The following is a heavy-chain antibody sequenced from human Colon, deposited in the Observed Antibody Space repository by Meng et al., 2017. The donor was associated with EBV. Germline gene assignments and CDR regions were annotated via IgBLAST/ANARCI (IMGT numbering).Heavy chain of an antibody. CDR1: GASVATGRYY. CDR2: IYYIGGT. Sequence: LQESGPGLVKPSDTLSLTCTVSGASVATGRYYWSWIRQPPGKGLEWIAYIYYIGGTNYNPSLKSRLTISLDTSKNQFSLSLRSVTAADTAVYYCARVSGRSFDPWGQGTLVTVSS. J-gene: IGHJ5*02. D-gene: IGHD3-10*01. CDR3: ARVSGRSFDP. V-gene: IGHV4-61*01.